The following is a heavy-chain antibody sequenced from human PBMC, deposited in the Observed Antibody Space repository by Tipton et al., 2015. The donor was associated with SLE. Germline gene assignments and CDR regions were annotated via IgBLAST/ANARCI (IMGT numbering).Heavy chain of an antibody. D-gene: IGHD2-15*01. Sequence: TLSLTCAVYGGSFSGYYWTWIRQPPGKGLEWIGEIYHSGSTNYNPSLKSRVTISVDKSKNQFSLKLSSVTAADTAVYDCAREGAGWSYWGQGTLVTVSS. J-gene: IGHJ4*02. V-gene: IGHV4-34*01. CDR1: GGSFSGYY. CDR3: AREGAGWSY. CDR2: IYHSGST.